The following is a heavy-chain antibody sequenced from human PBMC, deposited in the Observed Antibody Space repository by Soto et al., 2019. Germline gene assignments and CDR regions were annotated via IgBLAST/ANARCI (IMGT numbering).Heavy chain of an antibody. V-gene: IGHV4-59*01. D-gene: IGHD3-3*01. CDR2: IYYSGST. CDR1: GGPISSYY. Sequence: PSETLSLTCTVSGGPISSYYWSWIRQPPGKGLEWIGYIYYSGSTNYNPSLKSRVTISVDTSKNQFSLKLSSVTAADTAVYYCARVGAHYDFWSGYYTGFDYWGQGTLVTVSS. CDR3: ARVGAHYDFWSGYYTGFDY. J-gene: IGHJ4*02.